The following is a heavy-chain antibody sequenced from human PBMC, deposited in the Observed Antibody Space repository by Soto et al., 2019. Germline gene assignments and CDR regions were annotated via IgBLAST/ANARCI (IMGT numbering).Heavy chain of an antibody. J-gene: IGHJ3*02. D-gene: IGHD2-15*01. CDR2: ISGSGGST. CDR3: AKDRVWEGYCSGGSCYSDAFDI. V-gene: IGHV3-23*01. Sequence: EVQLLESGGGLVQPGGSLRLSCAASGFTFSSYAMSWVRQAPGKGLEWVSAISGSGGSTYYADSVKGRFTISRDNSKNTLYQQMNSLRAEDTAVYYCAKDRVWEGYCSGGSCYSDAFDIWGQGTMVTVSS. CDR1: GFTFSSYA.